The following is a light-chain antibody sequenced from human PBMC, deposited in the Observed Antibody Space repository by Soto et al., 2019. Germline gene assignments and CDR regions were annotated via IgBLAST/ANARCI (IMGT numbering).Light chain of an antibody. CDR2: EVS. J-gene: IGLJ2*01. CDR3: SSYAGSNIVV. CDR1: SSDVGGSNY. Sequence: QSALTQPPSASGSPGQSVTISCTGTSSDVGGSNYVSWYQQHPGKAPKLMIYEVSKRPSGVPDRFSGSKSDNTASLTVSGLQAEDEADYYCSSYAGSNIVVFGGGTKLTVL. V-gene: IGLV2-8*01.